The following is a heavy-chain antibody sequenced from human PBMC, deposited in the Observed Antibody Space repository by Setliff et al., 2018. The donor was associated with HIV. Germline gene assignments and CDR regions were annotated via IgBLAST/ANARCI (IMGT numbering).Heavy chain of an antibody. CDR3: ARGADHFDTSGHYSFFHP. Sequence: GASVKVSCKASGYTFNDNYIHWVRQAPGQGLEWMGRISPDIGDTNYAQMFHGRVTMTRDTSISTAYMELSSLKSYDTAVYYCARGADHFDTSGHYSFFHPWGQGTLVTVSS. V-gene: IGHV1-2*06. D-gene: IGHD3-22*01. J-gene: IGHJ5*02. CDR2: ISPDIGDT. CDR1: GYTFNDNY.